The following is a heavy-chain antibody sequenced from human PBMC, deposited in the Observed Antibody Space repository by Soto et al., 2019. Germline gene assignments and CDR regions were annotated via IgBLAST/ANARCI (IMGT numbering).Heavy chain of an antibody. CDR2: IYYSGST. Sequence: PSETLSLTCTVSGGSISSGDYYWSWIRQPPGKGLEWIGYIYYSGSTYYKTSLKSRVTISVDTSKNQFSLKLSSVTAADTAVYYCARVGYDILTGYYPYYFDYWGQGTLVTVSS. CDR1: GGSISSGDYY. CDR3: ARVGYDILTGYYPYYFDY. J-gene: IGHJ4*02. D-gene: IGHD3-9*01. V-gene: IGHV4-30-4*01.